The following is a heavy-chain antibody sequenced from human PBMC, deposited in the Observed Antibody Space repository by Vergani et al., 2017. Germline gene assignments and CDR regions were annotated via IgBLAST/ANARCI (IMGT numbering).Heavy chain of an antibody. J-gene: IGHJ4*02. V-gene: IGHV3-23*01. Sequence: EVQLLESGGGLVQPGGSLRLSCAASGFTFSNYPMTWVRQAPGKGLEWVSLIVNNGADTYYADSVKGRFTISRDKSKNTLYLQMNSLRAEDTAVYYCVKDPRSGYCSGGNCNNSPLDYWGQGTLVIVSS. CDR2: IVNNGADT. CDR3: VKDPRSGYCSGGNCNNSPLDY. D-gene: IGHD2-15*01. CDR1: GFTFSNYP.